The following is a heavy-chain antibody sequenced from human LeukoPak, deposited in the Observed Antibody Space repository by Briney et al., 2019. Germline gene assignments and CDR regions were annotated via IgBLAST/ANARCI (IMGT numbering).Heavy chain of an antibody. V-gene: IGHV3-30*09. CDR3: ARFRAATTRFDY. D-gene: IGHD1/OR15-1a*01. CDR1: GFTFRNYG. CDR2: VSFDGNTT. Sequence: PGGSLRLSCAASGFTFRNYGMYWVRQAPGRGLEWAAVVSFDGNTTFYSDSVKGRFAISRDNSKNTLYLEMNSLRPEDTAVYYCARFRAATTRFDYWGQGTLVTVSS. J-gene: IGHJ4*02.